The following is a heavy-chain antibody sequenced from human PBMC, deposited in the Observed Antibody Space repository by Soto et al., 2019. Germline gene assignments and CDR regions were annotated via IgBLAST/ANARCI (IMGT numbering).Heavy chain of an antibody. J-gene: IGHJ3*01. CDR1: GFRFCTYS. D-gene: IGHD5-12*01. CDR2: ISGDGSAT. CDR3: AKTRLYDNNDYHRDGFDV. Sequence: EVKLLESGGGLVQPGESLRLSCAAYGFRFCTYSMSWVRQAPGKGLEWVSGISGDGSATSYADSLKGRFTVSRDNSKDTLFLQMNTRRVEDTAVYYCAKTRLYDNNDYHRDGFDVWGPGTAVTVS. V-gene: IGHV3-23*01.